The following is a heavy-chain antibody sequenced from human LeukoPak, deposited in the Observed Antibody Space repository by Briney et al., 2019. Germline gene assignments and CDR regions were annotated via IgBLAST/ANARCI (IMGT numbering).Heavy chain of an antibody. CDR3: ARETSDSRYDSSSYLGY. CDR1: GYTFTSYA. J-gene: IGHJ4*02. V-gene: IGHV7-4-1*02. Sequence: ASVKVSCKASGYTFTSYAMNWVRQAPGQGLEWMGWINTNTGNPTYAQGFTGRFVFSLDTSVSTAYLQISSLKAEDTAVYYCARETSDSRYDSSSYLGYWGQGTLVTVSS. D-gene: IGHD3-22*01. CDR2: INTNTGNP.